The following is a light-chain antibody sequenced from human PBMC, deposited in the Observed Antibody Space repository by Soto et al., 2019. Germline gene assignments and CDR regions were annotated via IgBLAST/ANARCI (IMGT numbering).Light chain of an antibody. CDR3: SSYTTSSTVV. CDR2: EVI. Sequence: QSALTQPRSVSGSPGQSVTISCTGTGNDVGAYNYVSWYQQHPGRPPKLLIYEVIRRPSGISNRFSGSKSGNTASLTISTLQAEDEAEYYCSSYTTSSTVVFGGGTKVTVL. V-gene: IGLV2-14*01. J-gene: IGLJ3*02. CDR1: GNDVGAYNY.